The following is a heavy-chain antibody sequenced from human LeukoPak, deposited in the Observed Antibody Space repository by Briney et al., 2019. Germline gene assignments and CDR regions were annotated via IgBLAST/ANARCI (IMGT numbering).Heavy chain of an antibody. CDR3: ARQGHSSGYYYSLFDY. D-gene: IGHD3-22*01. Sequence: PSETLSLTCTVSGGSISSSSYSWGWLHQPPGKGLEWIGSIYYSGRTYYNPSLKSRVTISVDTSKNQFSLKLSSVTAADTAVYYCARQGHSSGYYYSLFDYWGQGTLVTVSS. V-gene: IGHV4-39*01. J-gene: IGHJ4*02. CDR2: IYYSGRT. CDR1: GGSISSSSYS.